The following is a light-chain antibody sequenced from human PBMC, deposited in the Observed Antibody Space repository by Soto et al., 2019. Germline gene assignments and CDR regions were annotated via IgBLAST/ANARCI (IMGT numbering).Light chain of an antibody. V-gene: IGKV1-39*01. CDR1: QSISNY. Sequence: DIQMTQSPSSLSASVGDRVTITCRASQSISNYLNWYQQKPGRAPKLLIYDASTLESGVPSRFSGSGSETEFTLTISRLQPDDFATYFCHSRAFGQGTRLEIK. J-gene: IGKJ5*01. CDR2: DAS. CDR3: HSRA.